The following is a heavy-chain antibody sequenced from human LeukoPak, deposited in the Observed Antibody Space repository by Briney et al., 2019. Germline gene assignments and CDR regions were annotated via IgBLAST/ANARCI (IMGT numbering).Heavy chain of an antibody. CDR1: GGSFSGDY. CDR2: INHSGST. D-gene: IGHD2-2*01. J-gene: IGHJ6*03. Sequence: SETLSLTCAVYGGSFSGDYWSWIRQPPGKGLEWIGEINHSGSTNYNPSLKSRVTISVDTSKNQFSLKLSSVTAADTAVYYCARSLGTSQNYYYYMDVWGKGTTVTVSS. V-gene: IGHV4-34*01. CDR3: ARSLGTSQNYYYYMDV.